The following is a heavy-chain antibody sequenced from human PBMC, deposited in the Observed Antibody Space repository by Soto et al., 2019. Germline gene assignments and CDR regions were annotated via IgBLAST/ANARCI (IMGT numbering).Heavy chain of an antibody. CDR3: AKGSQAYYYYGMDV. D-gene: IGHD2-15*01. J-gene: IGHJ6*02. V-gene: IGHV3-23*01. CDR2: ISGSGGST. CDR1: GFTFSSYA. Sequence: EVQLLESGGGLVQPGGSLRLSCAASGFTFSSYAMSWVRQAPGKGLEWVSAISGSGGSTYYADSVKGRFTISRDKSKNTLYLQMNGLRAEDTAVYYCAKGSQAYYYYGMDVWGQGTTVTVSS.